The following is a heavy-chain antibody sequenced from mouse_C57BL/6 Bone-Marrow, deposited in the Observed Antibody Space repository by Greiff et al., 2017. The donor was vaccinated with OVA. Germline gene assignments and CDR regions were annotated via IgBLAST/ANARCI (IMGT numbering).Heavy chain of an antibody. Sequence: QVQLKESGAELVRPGPSVKMSCKASGYTFTNYWIGWAKQRPGHGLEWIGDIYPGGGYTNYNEKFKGKATLTADKSSSTAYMQFSSLTSEDSAIYYCARGGYYYPYFDYWGQGTTLTVSS. J-gene: IGHJ2*01. D-gene: IGHD1-1*01. CDR2: IYPGGGYT. CDR1: GYTFTNYW. CDR3: ARGGYYYPYFDY. V-gene: IGHV1-63*01.